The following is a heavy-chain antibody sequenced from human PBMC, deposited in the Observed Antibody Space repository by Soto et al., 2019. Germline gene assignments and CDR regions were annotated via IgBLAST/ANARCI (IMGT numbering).Heavy chain of an antibody. V-gene: IGHV3-33*01. D-gene: IGHD4-4*01. CDR2: IWSDGSNE. CDR3: ATDYSSNVYGLVY. J-gene: IGHJ4*02. Sequence: QAPLVESGGGVVQPGRSLRLSCAASGFTFSSHGMHWVRQAPGKGLAWVAVIWSDGSNEYYADSVTGRFTISRDNSKDTLYMQMSSLKVENTAVYYCATDYSSNVYGLVYWGQGALVTVSS. CDR1: GFTFSSHG.